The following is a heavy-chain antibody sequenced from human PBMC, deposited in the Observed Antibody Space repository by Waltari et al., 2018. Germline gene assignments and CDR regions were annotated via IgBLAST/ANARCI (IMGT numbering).Heavy chain of an antibody. CDR2: IYPAGSD. D-gene: IGHD5-18*01. CDR1: GFTVSTPH. J-gene: IGHJ4*02. V-gene: IGHV3-66*02. Sequence: EVKLVESGGGLVHPGGSLRLSCAASGFTVSTPHMSWVRQAPGKGLEWVSIIYPAGSDYNADSVEGRFTISRDISNNMVHLQMNNLRLDDSATYYCATARDEKTAMVYFDNWGQGTLVSVSS. CDR3: ATARDEKTAMVYFDN.